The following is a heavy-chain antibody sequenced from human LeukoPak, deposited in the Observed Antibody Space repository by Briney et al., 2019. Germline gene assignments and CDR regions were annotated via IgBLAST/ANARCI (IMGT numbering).Heavy chain of an antibody. CDR1: GFTFSNYG. CDR3: ARAPYDFWSGYYIGY. J-gene: IGHJ4*02. D-gene: IGHD3-3*01. CDR2: ISGSGDNT. V-gene: IGHV3-23*01. Sequence: GGTLRLSCAASGFTFSNYGMSWVRQAPGKGLEWVSAISGSGDNTYYADSVKGRFTSSRDNSKNTLYLQMNSLRAEDTAVYYCARAPYDFWSGYYIGYWGQGTLVTVSS.